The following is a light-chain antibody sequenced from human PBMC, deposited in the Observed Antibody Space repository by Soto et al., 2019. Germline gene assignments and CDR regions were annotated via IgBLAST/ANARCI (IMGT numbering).Light chain of an antibody. CDR3: SSYTSSSILV. CDR2: DVS. Sequence: QSALTQPASVSGSPGQSITISCTGTSSDVGGYNYVSWYQQHPGKAPKLMIYDVSNRPSGVSNRFSGSKSGNTASLTISGLQAEDEADYYCSSYTSSSILVFGGRTKLTVL. V-gene: IGLV2-14*01. J-gene: IGLJ2*01. CDR1: SSDVGGYNY.